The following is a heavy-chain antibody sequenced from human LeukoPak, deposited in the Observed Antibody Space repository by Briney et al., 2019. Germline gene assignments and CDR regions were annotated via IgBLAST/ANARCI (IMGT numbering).Heavy chain of an antibody. Sequence: PSETLSLTCTVSGGSISSYYWSWIRQPPGKGLEWIGYIYYSGSTNYNPSLKSRVTISVDTSKNQFSLKLSSVTAADTAVYYCAGWHYDSSGYYFDYWGQGTLVTVSS. D-gene: IGHD3-22*01. CDR3: AGWHYDSSGYYFDY. V-gene: IGHV4-59*08. CDR1: GGSISSYY. J-gene: IGHJ4*02. CDR2: IYYSGST.